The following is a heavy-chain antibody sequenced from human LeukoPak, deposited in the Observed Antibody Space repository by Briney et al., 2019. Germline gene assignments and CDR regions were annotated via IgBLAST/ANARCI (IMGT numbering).Heavy chain of an antibody. Sequence: QPGGSLRLSCAASGFTFSSYGMNWVRQAPGKGLEWVSGISGSGGTTYYADSVKGRFTISRDNSKNSLSLQVSSLRAEDTAAYYCAKTNGYYSDWGQGTLVTVSS. J-gene: IGHJ4*02. CDR2: ISGSGGTT. V-gene: IGHV3-23*01. CDR3: AKTNGYYSD. CDR1: GFTFSSYG. D-gene: IGHD3-22*01.